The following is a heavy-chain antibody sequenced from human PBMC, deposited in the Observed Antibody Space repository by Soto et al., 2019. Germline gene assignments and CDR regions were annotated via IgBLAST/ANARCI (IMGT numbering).Heavy chain of an antibody. CDR3: ARVEHSYYAIDV. J-gene: IGHJ6*02. V-gene: IGHV1-3*01. Sequence: QVQLVQSGAEVKKPGASVKVSCKASGYTFTTYVMHWVRQAPGQRLEWMGWINAGNDNTKYSQKFQGRVTITRDTSESTVYMELSSLSSEDTPAYYFARVEHSYYAIDVWGQGTTVTVSS. CDR2: INAGNDNT. CDR1: GYTFTTYV.